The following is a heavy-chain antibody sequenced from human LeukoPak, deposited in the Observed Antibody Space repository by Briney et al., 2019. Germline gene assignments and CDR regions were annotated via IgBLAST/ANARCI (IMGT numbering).Heavy chain of an antibody. CDR3: AKDSTQWSEMVRGSHGAFDI. V-gene: IGHV3-30-3*01. J-gene: IGHJ3*02. D-gene: IGHD3-10*01. CDR1: GFTFSENN. Sequence: PGGSLRLSCAASGFTFSENNVHWVRQAPGKGLEWVAVISYDGSNKYYADSVKGRFTISRDNSKNTLYLQMNSLRAEDTAVYYCAKDSTQWSEMVRGSHGAFDIWGQGTMVTVSS. CDR2: ISYDGSNK.